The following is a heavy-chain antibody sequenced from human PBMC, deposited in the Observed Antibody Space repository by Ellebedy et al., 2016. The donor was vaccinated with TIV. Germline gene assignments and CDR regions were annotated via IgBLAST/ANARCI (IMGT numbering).Heavy chain of an antibody. D-gene: IGHD3-9*01. J-gene: IGHJ6*02. CDR1: GGTFGTYA. V-gene: IGHV1-69*13. CDR2: IIPLFGTA. CDR3: ARDGRYHIMTGYYLGSDV. Sequence: AASVKVSCKASGGTFGTYAITWVRQAPGQGLEWMGGIIPLFGTANYAQKFQGRLTIAADESTTTAYMELSSLTSDDTAVYYCARDGRYHIMTGYYLGSDVWGQGTTVTVSS.